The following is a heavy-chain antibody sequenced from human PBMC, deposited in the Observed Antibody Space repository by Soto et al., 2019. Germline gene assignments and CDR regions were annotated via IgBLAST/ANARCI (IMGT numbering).Heavy chain of an antibody. D-gene: IGHD3-16*01. CDR2: IDPSDSFI. Sequence: GEPMKISCEGSGYTFTSYWITCVSKMSGKGLEWMGTIDPSDSFIYLSPSLQGHVTISVDKSINTAFVQWSSLRAGDTAVYYCARGRTDYPSGMAVWGKGPTVTVSS. CDR3: ARGRTDYPSGMAV. V-gene: IGHV5-10-1*01. CDR1: GYTFTSYW. J-gene: IGHJ6*04.